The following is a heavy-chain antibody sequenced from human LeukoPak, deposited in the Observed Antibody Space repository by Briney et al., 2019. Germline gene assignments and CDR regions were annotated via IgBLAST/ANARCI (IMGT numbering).Heavy chain of an antibody. J-gene: IGHJ4*02. D-gene: IGHD2-2*02. V-gene: IGHV3-15*01. Sequence: GGSLRLSCAASGFTLTYAWMSWVRQAPGKGLEWVGRIKSKTDGGTTDYAAPVKGRFTISRDDSKNTLYLQMNSLKTEDTAVYYCTTGSTSCYTCHYWGQGTLVTVSS. CDR3: TTGSTSCYTCHY. CDR2: IKSKTDGGTT. CDR1: GFTLTYAW.